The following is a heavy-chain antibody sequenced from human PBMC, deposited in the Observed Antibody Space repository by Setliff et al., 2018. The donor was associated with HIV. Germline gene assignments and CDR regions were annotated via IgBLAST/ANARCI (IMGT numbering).Heavy chain of an antibody. D-gene: IGHD3-3*01. CDR1: GGSISSYY. V-gene: IGHV4-59*01. CDR3: ARIFGDQGYYYGMDV. CDR2: IYYSGST. Sequence: LSLTCTVSGGSISSYYWSWIRQPPGKGPEWIGYIYYSGSTNYNPPPKSRVTISVDTSKNQFSLKLSSVIAADTAVYYCARIFGDQGYYYGMDVWGQGTTVTVSS. J-gene: IGHJ6*02.